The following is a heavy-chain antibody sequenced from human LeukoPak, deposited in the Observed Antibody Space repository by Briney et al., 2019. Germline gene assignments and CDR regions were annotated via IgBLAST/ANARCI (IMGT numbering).Heavy chain of an antibody. D-gene: IGHD3-22*01. CDR2: INPSGGST. CDR1: GYTFTSYY. J-gene: IGHJ4*02. CDR3: ARSIRPVYYDSSGYSLDY. V-gene: IGHV1-46*01. Sequence: ASVKVSCKASGYTFTSYYMHWVRQAPGQGLEWMGIINPSGGSTSYAQKFQGRVTMTRDMSTSTVYMELSSLRSEDTAVYYCARSIRPVYYDSSGYSLDYWGQGTLVTVFS.